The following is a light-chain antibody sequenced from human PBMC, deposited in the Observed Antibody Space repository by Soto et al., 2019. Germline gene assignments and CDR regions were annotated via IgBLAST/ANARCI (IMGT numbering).Light chain of an antibody. CDR1: XXXXXX. V-gene: IGKV3-11*01. J-gene: IGKJ5*01. CDR3: XXXXDWPLMT. Sequence: EIVLTQSPATLSLSPGERATLSCRAXXXXXXXXAWYQQKPGQAPRLLISAASNRATXIPARFSGSGSGTXXXXXIXXXEPEDFAXXXXXXXXDWPLMTFGQGTRLEIK. CDR2: AAS.